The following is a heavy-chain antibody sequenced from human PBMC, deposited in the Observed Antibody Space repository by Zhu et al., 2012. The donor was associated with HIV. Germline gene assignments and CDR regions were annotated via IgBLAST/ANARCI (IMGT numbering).Heavy chain of an antibody. CDR3: ARQGYDAFDI. V-gene: IGHV4-34*01. J-gene: IGHJ3*02. CDR2: INHSGST. D-gene: IGHD6-13*01. CDR1: GGSFSGYY. Sequence: QVQLQQWGAGLLKPSETLSLTCAVYGGSFSGYYWSWIRQPPGKGLEWIGEINHSGSTNYNPSLKSRVTISVDTSKNQFSLKLSSVTAADTAVYYCARQGYDAFDIVGPRVQWSPSLQ.